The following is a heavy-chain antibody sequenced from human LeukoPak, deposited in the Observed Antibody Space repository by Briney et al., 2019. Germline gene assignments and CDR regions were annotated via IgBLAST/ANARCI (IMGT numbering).Heavy chain of an antibody. V-gene: IGHV4-30-2*01. D-gene: IGHD6-6*01. CDR3: ASCAIAARHSPYNWFDP. CDR2: IYHSGST. Sequence: SSETLSLTCTVSGGSISSGGYYWSWIRQPPGKGLEWIGYIYHSGSTYYNPSLKSRVTISVDRSKNQFSLKLSSVTAADTAVYYCASCAIAARHSPYNWFDPWGQGTLVTVSS. CDR1: GGSISSGGYY. J-gene: IGHJ5*02.